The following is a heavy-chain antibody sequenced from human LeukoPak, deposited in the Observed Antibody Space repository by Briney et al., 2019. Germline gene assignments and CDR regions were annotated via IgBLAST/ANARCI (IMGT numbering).Heavy chain of an antibody. CDR3: AREKVRGVRNWFDP. CDR1: GGSISRGDYY. CDR2: IYYSGST. V-gene: IGHV4-30-4*01. D-gene: IGHD3-10*01. Sequence: SETLSLTCTVSGGSISRGDYYWSWIRQPPGKGLEWIGYIYYSGSTYYNPSLKSRVTISVDTSKNQFSLKLSSVTAADTAVYYCAREKVRGVRNWFDPWGQGTLVTVS. J-gene: IGHJ5*02.